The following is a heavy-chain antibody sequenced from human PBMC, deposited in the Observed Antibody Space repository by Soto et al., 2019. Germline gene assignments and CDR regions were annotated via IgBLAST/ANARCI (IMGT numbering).Heavy chain of an antibody. Sequence: QVQLQQSSPGLVKPSQTLSLTCAISGDSVSSDSVAWNWIRQSPSRGHEWLGRTYYRSKWYNDYAVSVKSRISINPDTSKNQFSLQLNSVTPEDTAVYYCARGHGDWFDPWGQGTLVTVSS. CDR2: TYYRSKWYN. D-gene: IGHD4-17*01. V-gene: IGHV6-1*01. CDR1: GDSVSSDSVA. CDR3: ARGHGDWFDP. J-gene: IGHJ5*02.